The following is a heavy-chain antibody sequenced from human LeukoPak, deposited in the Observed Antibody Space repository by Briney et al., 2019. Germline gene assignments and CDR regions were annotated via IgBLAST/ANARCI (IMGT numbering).Heavy chain of an antibody. J-gene: IGHJ6*03. Sequence: SETLSLTRTVSGGSLNTPNYYWGWIRQTPGKGLEWIGNIFYSGGTYYSPSLTSRVTISLDTSRNQFSLRLNSVTAADTAVYYCARHYYGSGSYLYYYYYMDVWGKGTTVTISS. CDR2: IFYSGGT. D-gene: IGHD3-10*01. V-gene: IGHV4-39*07. CDR1: GGSLNTPNYY. CDR3: ARHYYGSGSYLYYYYYMDV.